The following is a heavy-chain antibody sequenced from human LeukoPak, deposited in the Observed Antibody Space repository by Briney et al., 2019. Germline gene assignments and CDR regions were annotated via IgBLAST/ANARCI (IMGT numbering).Heavy chain of an antibody. CDR2: IGTAGGT. CDR1: GFTFSSYD. V-gene: IGHV3-13*01. CDR3: ARGGTYGDYVGAFDI. D-gene: IGHD4-17*01. Sequence: GGSLRLSCAASGFTFSSYDMHWVRQATGKGLEWVSAIGTAGGTYYPGSVKGRFTISRENAKNSLYLQMNSLRAGDTAVYYCARGGTYGDYVGAFDIWGQGTMVTVSS. J-gene: IGHJ3*02.